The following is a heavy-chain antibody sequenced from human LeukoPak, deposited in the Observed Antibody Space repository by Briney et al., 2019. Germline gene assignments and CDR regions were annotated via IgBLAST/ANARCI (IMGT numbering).Heavy chain of an antibody. V-gene: IGHV4-34*01. J-gene: IGHJ3*02. CDR3: ARHIVVVPAARLHDAFDI. CDR2: INHIGST. D-gene: IGHD2-2*01. CDR1: GGSFSSYY. Sequence: SETLSLTCAEYGGSFSSYYWSWIRQPPGKGLEWIGEINHIGSTNYNPSLKSRVTISVDTSKNQFSLKLSSVTAADTAVYYCARHIVVVPAARLHDAFDIWGQGTMVTVSS.